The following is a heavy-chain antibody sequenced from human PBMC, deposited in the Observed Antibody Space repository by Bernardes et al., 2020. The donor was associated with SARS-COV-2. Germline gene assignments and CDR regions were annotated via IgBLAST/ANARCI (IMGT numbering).Heavy chain of an antibody. CDR3: ARYFYESRGYPPRYFDY. Sequence: SETLSLTCAVYGGSFSGDYWSWSRKCPGKGLEWIGEINHSGGTNYNPSLKSRVTISLDTSKNQFSLKLSSVTAADTAVYYCARYFYESRGYPPRYFDYWGQGTQVTVSS. J-gene: IGHJ4*02. V-gene: IGHV4-34*01. CDR1: GGSFSGDY. CDR2: INHSGGT. D-gene: IGHD3-22*01.